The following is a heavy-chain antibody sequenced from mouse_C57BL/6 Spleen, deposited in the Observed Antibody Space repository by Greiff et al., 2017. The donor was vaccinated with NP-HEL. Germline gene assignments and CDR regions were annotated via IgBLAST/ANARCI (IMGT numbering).Heavy chain of an antibody. CDR2: INPSTGGT. V-gene: IGHV1-42*01. CDR1: GYSFTGYY. Sequence: EVQLQQSGPELVKPGASVKISCKASGYSFTGYYMNWVKQSPEKSLEWIGEINPSTGGTTYNQKFKAKATLTVDKSSSTAYLQLKSLTSEDSAVYYCARRVNWDGGFGDWGKGTLVTVSA. CDR3: ARRVNWDGGFGD. J-gene: IGHJ3*02. D-gene: IGHD4-1*01.